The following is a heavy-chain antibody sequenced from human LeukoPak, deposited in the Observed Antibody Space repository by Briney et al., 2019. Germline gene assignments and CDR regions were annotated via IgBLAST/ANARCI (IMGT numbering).Heavy chain of an antibody. CDR1: GFTFSSYG. CDR3: ARGLHGHHFDY. Sequence: GRSLRLSCAASGFTFSSYGMHWVRQAPGKGLEWVAVIWYDGSNKYYADSVKGRFTISRDNSKNTLYLQMNSLRAEDTAVYYCARGLHGHHFDYWGQGTLVTVSS. V-gene: IGHV3-33*01. CDR2: IWYDGSNK. J-gene: IGHJ4*02. D-gene: IGHD2-21*01.